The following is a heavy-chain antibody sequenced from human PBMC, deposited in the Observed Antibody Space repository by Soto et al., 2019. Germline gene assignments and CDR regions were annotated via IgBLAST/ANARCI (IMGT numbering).Heavy chain of an antibody. J-gene: IGHJ5*02. D-gene: IGHD3-10*01. CDR1: GGSISSGGYS. CDR2: IYHSGST. V-gene: IGHV4-30-2*01. Sequence: QLQLQESGSGLVKPSQTLSLTCAVSGGSISSGGYSWSWIRQPPGKGLEWIGYIYHSGSTYYNPSLKSRVTTPVDRSKTQFSTKLSSVTAADTAGYYWARVPGPWGQGTLVTVSS. CDR3: ARVPGP.